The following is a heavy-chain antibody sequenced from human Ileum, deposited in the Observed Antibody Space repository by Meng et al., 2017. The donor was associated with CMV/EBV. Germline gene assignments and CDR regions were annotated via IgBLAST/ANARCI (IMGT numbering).Heavy chain of an antibody. CDR2: IHPQNGGT. D-gene: IGHD6-19*01. Sequence: TFPDHAIPWLPPAPGRGLGWMGLIHPQNGGTNFPQNFLDRVTLTTDTSTNTAYMDLSGLRADDTAVYYCTRDRDRSGWPCTNSFDPWGQGTLVTVSS. CDR1: TFPDHA. J-gene: IGHJ5*02. CDR3: TRDRDRSGWPCTNSFDP. V-gene: IGHV1-2*02.